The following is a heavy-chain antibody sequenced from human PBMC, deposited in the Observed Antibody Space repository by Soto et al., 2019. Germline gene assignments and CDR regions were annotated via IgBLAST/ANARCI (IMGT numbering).Heavy chain of an antibody. CDR2: IYYSGST. V-gene: IGHV4-59*01. CDR1: GGSISSYY. Sequence: PSETLSLTCTVSGGSISSYYWSWIRQPPGKGLEWIGYIYYSGSTNYNPSLKSRVTISVDTSKNQFSLKLSSVTAADTAVYYCARENYDILIGYVRPGIDYYYYYYMDVWGKGTMVTVSS. D-gene: IGHD3-9*01. CDR3: ARENYDILIGYVRPGIDYYYYYYMDV. J-gene: IGHJ6*03.